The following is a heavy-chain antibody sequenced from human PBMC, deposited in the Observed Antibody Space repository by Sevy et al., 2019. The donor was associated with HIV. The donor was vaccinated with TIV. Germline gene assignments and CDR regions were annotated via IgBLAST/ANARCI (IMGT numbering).Heavy chain of an antibody. Sequence: GGSLRLSCAASRLTFSSSSVNWVRQAPGKGLEWVSYIGSSSTTIYYADSVKGRFTISSDNAKNSLYLLMNSLRDEDTAVYYCARGFMGADYYYGMDVWGQGTTVTVSS. CDR2: IGSSSTTI. J-gene: IGHJ6*02. D-gene: IGHD3-3*01. V-gene: IGHV3-48*02. CDR1: RLTFSSSS. CDR3: ARGFMGADYYYGMDV.